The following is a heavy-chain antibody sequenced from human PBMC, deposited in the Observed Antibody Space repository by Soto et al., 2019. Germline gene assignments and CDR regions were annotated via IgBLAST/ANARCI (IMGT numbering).Heavy chain of an antibody. V-gene: IGHV4-4*02. D-gene: IGHD4-17*01. CDR1: GGSMSSSNW. J-gene: IGHJ4*02. CDR3: ARSEATVLDS. CDR2: AHQSGRT. Sequence: SETLSLTCTVSGGSMSSSNWWNWVRQNPGKWLEWIGEAHQSGRTNYNPSLKSRVTISVDKSKNRFSLNLSSVTAADTALYYCARSEATVLDSWGQGTLVTVS.